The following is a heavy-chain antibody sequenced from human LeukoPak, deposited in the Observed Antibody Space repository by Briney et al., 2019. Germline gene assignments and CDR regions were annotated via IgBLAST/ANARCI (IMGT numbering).Heavy chain of an antibody. J-gene: IGHJ4*02. D-gene: IGHD1-1*01. Sequence: PGGSLRLSCEVSGFMLSIFGMHWVRHAPGKGREWVAIVWYDGGFKNYADSVKGRFTISKDNSKNTVYLEMNSLRAEDTAVYYCAKTATNWYLDCWGPGTLVTVSS. CDR2: VWYDGGFK. CDR3: AKTATNWYLDC. V-gene: IGHV3-33*06. CDR1: GFMLSIFG.